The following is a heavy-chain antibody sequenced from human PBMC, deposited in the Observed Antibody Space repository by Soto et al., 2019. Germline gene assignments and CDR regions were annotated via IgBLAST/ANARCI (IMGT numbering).Heavy chain of an antibody. J-gene: IGHJ4*02. CDR1: GDSMRGYHFY. CDR2: AYFSGGNT. D-gene: IGHD6-25*01. CDR3: AYGSSSAWIDY. Sequence: SETLSLTCSVSGDSMRGYHFYWGWTRQAPGKGLEWIGSAYFSGGNTYYSPSLKSRVSISVDTSKNEFSLRLTSLTAADTAVYFCAYGSSSAWIDYWGQGTLVTVSS. V-gene: IGHV4-39*01.